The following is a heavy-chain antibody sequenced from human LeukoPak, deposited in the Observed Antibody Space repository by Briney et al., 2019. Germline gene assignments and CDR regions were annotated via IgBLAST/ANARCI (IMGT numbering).Heavy chain of an antibody. D-gene: IGHD3-22*01. J-gene: IGHJ3*02. Sequence: AGGSLRLSCAASGFSFSSYWMSWVRQAPGRGLEWVANIKEDGSAKYYVDSVKGRFTIFRDNAKNSLYLQMNSLRAEDTAVYYCARGLDSSGYLSAFDIWGQGTMVTVSS. V-gene: IGHV3-7*01. CDR2: IKEDGSAK. CDR1: GFSFSSYW. CDR3: ARGLDSSGYLSAFDI.